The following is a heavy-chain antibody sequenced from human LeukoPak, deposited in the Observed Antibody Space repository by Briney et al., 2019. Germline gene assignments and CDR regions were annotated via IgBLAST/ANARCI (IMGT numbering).Heavy chain of an antibody. CDR1: GFTFSRYA. Sequence: GGSLRLSCTASGFTFSRYAMHWVRQAPGKGLEWVALISYDGSNKYYADSVKGRFTISRDNSKNTLYLQMNSLRAEDTAVYYCAKDNSPRYYYDSSGYYSPPDYWGQGTLVTVSS. CDR2: ISYDGSNK. CDR3: AKDNSPRYYYDSSGYYSPPDY. V-gene: IGHV3-30*04. D-gene: IGHD3-22*01. J-gene: IGHJ4*02.